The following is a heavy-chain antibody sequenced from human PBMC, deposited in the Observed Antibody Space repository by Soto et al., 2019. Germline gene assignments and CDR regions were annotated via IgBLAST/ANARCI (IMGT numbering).Heavy chain of an antibody. J-gene: IGHJ4*02. CDR1: GFTFSSYA. D-gene: IGHD6-6*01. CDR3: AKGQKSQLVRRYDY. Sequence: GGSLRLSCAASGFTFSSYAMSWVRQAPGKGLEWVSAISGSGGSTYYADSVKGRFTISRDNSKNTLYLQMNSLRAEDTAVYYCAKGQKSQLVRRYDYWGQGTLVTVSS. V-gene: IGHV3-23*01. CDR2: ISGSGGST.